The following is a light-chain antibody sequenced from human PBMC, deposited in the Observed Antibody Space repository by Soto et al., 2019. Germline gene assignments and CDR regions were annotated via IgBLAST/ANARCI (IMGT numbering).Light chain of an antibody. CDR1: SSDIGAGYD. J-gene: IGLJ1*01. Sequence: QSALTQPPSVSGAPGQRVTISCTGSSSDIGAGYDVHWYQQLPGTAPKLLIYDNTNRPSGVPDRFSGSKSGTSASLAITGLQAEDEADYYCQSYDSSLSSSVFGTGTKVTVL. CDR3: QSYDSSLSSSV. CDR2: DNT. V-gene: IGLV1-40*01.